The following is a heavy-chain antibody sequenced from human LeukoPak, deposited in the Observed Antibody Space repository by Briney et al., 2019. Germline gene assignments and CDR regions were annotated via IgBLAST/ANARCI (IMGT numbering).Heavy chain of an antibody. J-gene: IGHJ3*02. CDR3: ARLLDYDNSGDPGTFDI. D-gene: IGHD3-22*01. Sequence: SETLSLTCTVSGGFISSYYWSWIRQPPGKGLEWIAFINYSGRTNYNPSLQSRVSISLNTSKNHFSLQLRSVIAADTAVYYCARLLDYDNSGDPGTFDIWGQGTMVNVSS. V-gene: IGHV4-59*01. CDR2: INYSGRT. CDR1: GGFISSYY.